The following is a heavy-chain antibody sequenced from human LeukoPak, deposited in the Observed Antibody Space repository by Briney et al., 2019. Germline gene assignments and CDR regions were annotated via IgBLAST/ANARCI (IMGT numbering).Heavy chain of an antibody. D-gene: IGHD3-16*01. J-gene: IGHJ4*02. V-gene: IGHV2-26*01. CDR3: ARFLTDDYFDY. CDR2: IFSNDEK. CDR1: GFSLSNARMG. Sequence: SXPTLVNPTETLTLTCTVSGFSLSNARMGVSWICQPPGKALEWLAHIFSNDEKSYSTSLKSRLTISKDTSKSQVVLTMTNMDPVDTATYYCARFLTDDYFDYWGQGTLVTVSS.